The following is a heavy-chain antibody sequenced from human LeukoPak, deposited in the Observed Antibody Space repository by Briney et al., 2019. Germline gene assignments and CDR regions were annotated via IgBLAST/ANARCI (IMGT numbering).Heavy chain of an antibody. Sequence: ASVKVSCKVSGYTLTESSMHWVRQAPGKGLEWMGGFDPEDGETIYAQKFQGRVTMTEDTSTDTAYMELSSLRSEDTAVYYCATDLVRGPSSPHWGQGTLVTVSS. D-gene: IGHD3-10*02. J-gene: IGHJ4*02. CDR2: FDPEDGET. CDR1: GYTLTESS. V-gene: IGHV1-24*01. CDR3: ATDLVRGPSSPH.